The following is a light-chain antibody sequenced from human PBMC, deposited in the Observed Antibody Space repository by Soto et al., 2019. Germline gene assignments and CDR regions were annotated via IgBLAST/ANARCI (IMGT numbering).Light chain of an antibody. CDR2: KTS. Sequence: IQMTQSPSTLSTSVGDTVTLTCRASQSFSTWLAWYQQKPGRAPKLLSYKTSTLESGVPARVRGSGSGTEFTLTISSLKPDDFETYYCQQYNSYSWTFGQGTKVDIK. V-gene: IGKV1-5*03. CDR3: QQYNSYSWT. CDR1: QSFSTW. J-gene: IGKJ1*01.